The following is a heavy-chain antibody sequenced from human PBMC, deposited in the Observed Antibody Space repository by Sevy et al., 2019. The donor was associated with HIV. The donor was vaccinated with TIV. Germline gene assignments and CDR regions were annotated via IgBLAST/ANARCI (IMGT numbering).Heavy chain of an antibody. CDR2: VKSKTDGEST. CDR3: TTFADY. J-gene: IGHJ4*02. CDR1: GFTCSYAW. V-gene: IGHV3-15*01. Sequence: GGSLRLSCAASGFTCSYAWMSWVRQAPGKGLEWVGRVKSKTDGESTDYAAPVRGRFTISRDDSKNTLYLQMNSLKTEDTAVYYCTTFADYWGQGILVTVSS.